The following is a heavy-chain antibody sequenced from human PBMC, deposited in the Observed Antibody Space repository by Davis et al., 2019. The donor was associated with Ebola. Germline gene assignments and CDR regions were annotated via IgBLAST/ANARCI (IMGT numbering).Heavy chain of an antibody. CDR2: IKQDGSEK. J-gene: IGHJ4*02. V-gene: IGHV3-7*03. CDR1: GFTFSSYW. Sequence: GESLKISCAASGFTFSSYWMNWVRQTPGKGLEWVAIIKQDGSEKFYVDSVKGRFTISRDNAKNSLYLQMNTLRAEDTAVYYCAGGTGWLTDYWGQGTLVTVSS. CDR3: AGGTGWLTDY. D-gene: IGHD6-19*01.